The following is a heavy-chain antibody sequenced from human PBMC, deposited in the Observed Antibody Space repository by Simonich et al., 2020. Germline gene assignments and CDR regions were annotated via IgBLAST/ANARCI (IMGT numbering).Heavy chain of an antibody. CDR1: GYSISSGYY. CDR3: ARVGYSNYYYYGMDV. J-gene: IGHJ6*02. Sequence: QVQLQESGPGLVKPSETLSLTCAVSGYSISSGYYWGWIRQPPGKGLEWSGSIYHSGGTYYNPSRKSRVTISVDPSKNQFSLKLSSVTAADTAVYYCARVGYSNYYYYGMDVWGQGTTVTVSS. V-gene: IGHV4-38-2*01. CDR2: IYHSGGT. D-gene: IGHD6-13*01.